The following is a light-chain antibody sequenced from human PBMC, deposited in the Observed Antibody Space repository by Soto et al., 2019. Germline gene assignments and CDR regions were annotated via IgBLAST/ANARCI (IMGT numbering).Light chain of an antibody. Sequence: EIVLTQSPGTLSLSPGERATLSCRASQSVSNNYLAWYQQNPGQAPRLLIYGASSRATGIPDRFSGSGSGTDFTLTISRLEPEDFAVYYCQQYGSSPRTFDQGTKVEIK. J-gene: IGKJ1*01. CDR2: GAS. CDR3: QQYGSSPRT. V-gene: IGKV3-20*01. CDR1: QSVSNNY.